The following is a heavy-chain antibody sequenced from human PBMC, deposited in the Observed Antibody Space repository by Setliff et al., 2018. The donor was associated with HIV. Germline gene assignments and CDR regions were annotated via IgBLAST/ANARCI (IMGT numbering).Heavy chain of an antibody. CDR3: VKDVLKFWSGSGALDF. J-gene: IGHJ4*02. V-gene: IGHV3-33*06. CDR1: GFTFNRYG. D-gene: IGHD3-3*01. CDR2: IWYDASKK. Sequence: GGSLRLSCAASGFTFNRYGIHWVRQAPGKGLEWGALIWYDASKKEYSDSVKGRFNILRDDSKKTAYLQMNSLRDEDTAVYYCVKDVLKFWSGSGALDFWGPGTLVTVSS.